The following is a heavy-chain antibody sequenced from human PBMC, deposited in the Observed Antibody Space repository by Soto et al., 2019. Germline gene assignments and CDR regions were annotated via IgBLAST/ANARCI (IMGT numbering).Heavy chain of an antibody. CDR1: GGTFSSYT. Sequence: QVQLVQSGAEVKKPGSSVKVSCKASGGTFSSYTISWVRQAPGQGLEWMGRIIPILGIANYAQKFQGRVTIPADKATSTAYMELSSLRSEDTAVYYCARDRHYAWYFDLWGRGTLVTVSS. CDR2: IIPILGIA. D-gene: IGHD3-16*01. J-gene: IGHJ2*01. CDR3: ARDRHYAWYFDL. V-gene: IGHV1-69*08.